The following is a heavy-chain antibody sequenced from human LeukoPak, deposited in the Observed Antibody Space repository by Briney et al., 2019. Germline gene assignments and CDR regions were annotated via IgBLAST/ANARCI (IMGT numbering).Heavy chain of an antibody. D-gene: IGHD5-24*01. V-gene: IGHV4-39*07. CDR1: GGSISSNSYY. J-gene: IGHJ5*02. CDR2: MYYSGTT. Sequence: PSETLSLTCTVSGGSISSNSYYWGWIRRPPGKGLEWIGYMYYSGTTYYNPSLKSRVTISVDTSKNQFSLKLSSVTAADTAVYYCARAYGYRAYNWFDPWGQGTLVTVSS. CDR3: ARAYGYRAYNWFDP.